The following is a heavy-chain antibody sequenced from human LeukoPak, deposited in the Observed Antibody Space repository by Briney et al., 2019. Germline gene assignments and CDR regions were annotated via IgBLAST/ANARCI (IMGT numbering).Heavy chain of an antibody. D-gene: IGHD3-22*01. Sequence: GGSLRLSCAASGFTFSNYWMHWVRQAPGKGLVWVSRINSDARSTSYADSVKGRFTISRDNSKNTLYLQMNSLRAEDTAVYYCAKSRKKDSSGYYPSFYMDVWGKGTTVTVSS. J-gene: IGHJ6*03. CDR2: INSDARST. V-gene: IGHV3-74*01. CDR3: AKSRKKDSSGYYPSFYMDV. CDR1: GFTFSNYW.